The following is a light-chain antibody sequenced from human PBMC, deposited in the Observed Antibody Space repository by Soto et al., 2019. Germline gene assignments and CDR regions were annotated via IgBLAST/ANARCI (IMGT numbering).Light chain of an antibody. CDR3: SSYTSSSTLNWV. J-gene: IGLJ3*02. V-gene: IGLV2-18*02. Sequence: QSVLTQPPSVSGSPGQSVTISCTGTSSDVGSYNRVSWYQQPPGTAPKLMIYEVSNRPSGVPDRFSGSKSGNTASLTISGLQAEDEADYYCSSYTSSSTLNWVFGGGTKVTVL. CDR2: EVS. CDR1: SSDVGSYNR.